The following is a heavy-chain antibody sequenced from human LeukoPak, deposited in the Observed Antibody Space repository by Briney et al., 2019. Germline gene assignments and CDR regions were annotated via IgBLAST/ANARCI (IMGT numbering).Heavy chain of an antibody. D-gene: IGHD5-24*01. CDR2: INSDASMT. J-gene: IGHJ4*02. CDR1: GXTFSNYW. CDR3: TRYYNSLDY. V-gene: IGHV3-74*01. Sequence: PGGSLRLSCAASGXTFSNYWMHWVRQAPGKGLVWVSRINSDASMTNYADSVNGRFTISRDNAKNTLYLQMNSLRADDTAMYYCTRYYNSLDYWGQGTLVTVSS.